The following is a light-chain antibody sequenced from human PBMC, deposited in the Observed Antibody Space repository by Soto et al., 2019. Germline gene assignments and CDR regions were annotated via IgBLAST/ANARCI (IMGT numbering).Light chain of an antibody. V-gene: IGKV3-20*01. CDR1: QSVSSSY. Sequence: EIVLTQSPGTLSLSPGERATLSCRASQSVSSSYLVWHQQKPGQAPRLLIYAASRRATGIPDRFSGSGSGTEFTLTISSLQPDDFATYYCQQYNSYPWTIGQGTKVDIK. J-gene: IGKJ1*01. CDR3: QQYNSYPWT. CDR2: AAS.